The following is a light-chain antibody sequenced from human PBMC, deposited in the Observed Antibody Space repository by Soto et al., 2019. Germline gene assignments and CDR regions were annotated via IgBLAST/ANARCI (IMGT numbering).Light chain of an antibody. V-gene: IGKV3-20*01. CDR1: QSVSSNY. CDR2: DAS. Sequence: EIVLTQSPGTLSLSPGERATLSCRASQSVSSNYLAWYQQRPGQAPRLLIYDASSRATGIPDRFSGSGSATDCTLTINSLEPEDSAVYYCQQYQTSPRAFGQGTKVESK. CDR3: QQYQTSPRA. J-gene: IGKJ1*01.